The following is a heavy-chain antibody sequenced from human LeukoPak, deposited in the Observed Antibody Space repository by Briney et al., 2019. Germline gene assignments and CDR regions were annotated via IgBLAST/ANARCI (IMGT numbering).Heavy chain of an antibody. Sequence: GGSLRLSCAASGFTFSSYDMHWVRQATGKGLEWVSAIGTAGDTYYPGSVKGRFTISRENAKNSLYLQMNSLRAGDTAVYYCARASGDILTGYSYAFDIWGQGTMVTVSS. CDR2: IGTAGDT. V-gene: IGHV3-13*01. J-gene: IGHJ3*02. CDR3: ARASGDILTGYSYAFDI. D-gene: IGHD3-9*01. CDR1: GFTFSSYD.